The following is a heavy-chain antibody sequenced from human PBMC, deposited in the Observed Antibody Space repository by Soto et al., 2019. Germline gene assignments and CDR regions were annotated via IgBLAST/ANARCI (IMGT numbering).Heavy chain of an antibody. Sequence: VQLVESGGGVVQPGRSLRLSCAASGFTFSDYAMHWVRQAPGKGLEWVAVVSHDGRNTHYADSVKGRFTISRDSSKNTGSLEMTSLRAEDTAVYYCAKEGRQWLVTSDFNYWGQGALVTVSS. CDR1: GFTFSDYA. V-gene: IGHV3-30*18. D-gene: IGHD6-19*01. J-gene: IGHJ4*02. CDR2: VSHDGRNT. CDR3: AKEGRQWLVTSDFNY.